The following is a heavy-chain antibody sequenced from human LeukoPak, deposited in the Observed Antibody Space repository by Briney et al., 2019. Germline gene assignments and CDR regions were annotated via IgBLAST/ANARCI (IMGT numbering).Heavy chain of an antibody. CDR3: ARDNDYGDSILTFDY. CDR2: ISAYNGNT. D-gene: IGHD4-17*01. J-gene: IGHJ4*02. Sequence: GASVKVSCKASGYTFTSYGISWVRQAPGQGLEWMGWISAYNGNTNYAQKLQGRVTMTPDTSTSTAYMELRSLRSDDTAVYYCARDNDYGDSILTFDYWGQGTLVTVSS. V-gene: IGHV1-18*01. CDR1: GYTFTSYG.